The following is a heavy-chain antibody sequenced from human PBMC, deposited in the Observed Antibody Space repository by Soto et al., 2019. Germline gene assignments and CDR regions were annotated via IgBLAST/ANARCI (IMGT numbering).Heavy chain of an antibody. CDR1: GFTFSNFA. J-gene: IGHJ6*02. CDR2: ISGGGTIT. D-gene: IGHD3-10*01. CDR3: ARDRSYYGSGEDV. Sequence: EVRLLESGGGLVEPGGSLRLSCAASGFTFSNFAMNWVRQAPGKGLDWVSGISGGGTITYYSDSFKGRFTITRDNSRTTLYLQMNSLRAEDTAIYFCARDRSYYGSGEDVWGQGTTVTVFS. V-gene: IGHV3-23*01.